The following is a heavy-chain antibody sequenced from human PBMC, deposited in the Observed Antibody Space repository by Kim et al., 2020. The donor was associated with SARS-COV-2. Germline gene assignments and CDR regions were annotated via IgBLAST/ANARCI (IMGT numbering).Heavy chain of an antibody. CDR3: ARGANEQWLGLYYYYYYGMDV. V-gene: IGHV3-11*06. CDR1: GFTFSDYY. D-gene: IGHD6-19*01. Sequence: GGSLRLSCAASGFTFSDYYMSWIRQAPGKGLEWVSYISSSSSYTNYADSVKGRFTISRDNAKNSLYLQMNSLRAEDTAVYYCARGANEQWLGLYYYYYYGMDVWGQGTTVTVSS. CDR2: ISSSSSYT. J-gene: IGHJ6*02.